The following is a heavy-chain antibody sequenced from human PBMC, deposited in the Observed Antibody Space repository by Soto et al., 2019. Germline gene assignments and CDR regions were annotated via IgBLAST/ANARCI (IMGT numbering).Heavy chain of an antibody. D-gene: IGHD3-3*01. CDR2: INAGNGNT. CDR1: GYTFTSYA. Sequence: GASVKVSCKASGYTFTSYAMHWVRQAPGQRLEWMGWINAGNGNTKYSQKFQGRVTITRDTSASTAYMELSSLRSEDTAVYYCARLEEPDGAFDIWGQGTMVTLSS. V-gene: IGHV1-3*01. CDR3: ARLEEPDGAFDI. J-gene: IGHJ3*02.